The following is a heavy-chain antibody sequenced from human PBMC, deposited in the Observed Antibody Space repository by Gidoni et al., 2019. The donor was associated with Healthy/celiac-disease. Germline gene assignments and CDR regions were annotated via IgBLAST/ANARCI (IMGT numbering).Heavy chain of an antibody. J-gene: IGHJ6*02. CDR2: IDWDDDK. V-gene: IGHV2-70*04. Sequence: QVTLKESGPALVKPTQTLTLTCTFSGFSLSTSGMRVSWIRQPPGKALEWLARIDWDDDKFYSTSLKTRLTISKDTSKHQVVLTMTNMDPVDTATYYCARSSITGTTYYGMDVWGQGTTVTVSS. CDR3: ARSSITGTTYYGMDV. CDR1: GFSLSTSGMR. D-gene: IGHD1-7*01.